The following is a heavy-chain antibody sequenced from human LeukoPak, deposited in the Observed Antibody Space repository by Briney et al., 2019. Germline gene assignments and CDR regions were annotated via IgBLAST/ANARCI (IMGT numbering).Heavy chain of an antibody. Sequence: SETLSLTCAVSGGSFSGYYWSWIRQPPGKGLEWIGEINHSGSTNYNPSLKSRVTISVDTSKNQFSLKLSSVTAADTAVNYCARVRGSGWPPYYYYYMDVWGKGTTVTVSS. V-gene: IGHV4-34*01. CDR1: GGSFSGYY. D-gene: IGHD6-19*01. CDR3: ARVRGSGWPPYYYYYMDV. J-gene: IGHJ6*03. CDR2: INHSGST.